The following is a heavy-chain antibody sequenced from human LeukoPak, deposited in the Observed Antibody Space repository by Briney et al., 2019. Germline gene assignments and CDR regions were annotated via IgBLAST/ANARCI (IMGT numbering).Heavy chain of an antibody. Sequence: SETLSLTCSVSGGSISTTTYYWGWIRQPPGKGLEWIGSLYYSGSTDYNPSLKSRVTISIDTSNNQFSLKLSSVTAADTAVYYCAGHYYGSGSYTQDAFDVWGQGTMVTVSS. J-gene: IGHJ3*01. CDR3: AGHYYGSGSYTQDAFDV. D-gene: IGHD3-10*01. CDR1: GGSISTTTYY. CDR2: LYYSGST. V-gene: IGHV4-39*01.